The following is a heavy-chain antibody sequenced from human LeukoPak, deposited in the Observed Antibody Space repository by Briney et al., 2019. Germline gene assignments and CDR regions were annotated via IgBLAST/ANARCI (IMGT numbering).Heavy chain of an antibody. CDR3: ARDRRYFDWLLSIRDAFDI. CDR1: GYILTAYY. CDR2: INPNSGDT. V-gene: IGHV1-2*02. D-gene: IGHD3-9*01. Sequence: GASVKVSCKASGYILTAYYMHWVRQAPGQGLEWMGWINPNSGDTSYAQRFQGRVTMTRDTSISTAYMELSSLTSDDSAMYYCARDRRYFDWLLSIRDAFDIWGQGTMVTVSS. J-gene: IGHJ3*02.